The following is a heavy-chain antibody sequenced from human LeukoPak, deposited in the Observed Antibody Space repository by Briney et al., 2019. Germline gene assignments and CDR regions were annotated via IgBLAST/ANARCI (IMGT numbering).Heavy chain of an antibody. CDR2: INPGGGST. CDR3: ARTAMATGFDY. J-gene: IGHJ4*02. Sequence: GGSLRLSCAASGVTFSSYAMNWVRQGPGKGLEWVSAINPGGGSTYYADSVKGRFTISRDNSKNTLYLQMNSLRAEDTAVYYCARTAMATGFDYWGQGTLVTVSS. V-gene: IGHV3-23*01. CDR1: GVTFSSYA. D-gene: IGHD5-18*01.